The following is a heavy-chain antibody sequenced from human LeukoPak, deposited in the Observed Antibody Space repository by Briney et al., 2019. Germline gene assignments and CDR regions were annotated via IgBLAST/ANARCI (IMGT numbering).Heavy chain of an antibody. J-gene: IGHJ2*01. Sequence: SDTLSLTCIVSGFSMSSSGYYWGWIRQPPGKGLEWIGTISYIGNTFDNPSLRSRVTMSIDTAKCWFSLKLTSVPAADLSVYYCARRSWFGDLSIWYFDLWGRGTLVSVSS. D-gene: IGHD3-10*01. CDR3: ARRSWFGDLSIWYFDL. V-gene: IGHV4-39*01. CDR2: ISYIGNT. CDR1: GFSMSSSGYY.